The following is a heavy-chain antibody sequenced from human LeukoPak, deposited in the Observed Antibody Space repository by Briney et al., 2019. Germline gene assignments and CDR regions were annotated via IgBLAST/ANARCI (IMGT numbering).Heavy chain of an antibody. J-gene: IGHJ5*02. CDR1: GFTFSSYS. Sequence: PGGSLRLSCAASGFTFSSYSMNWVRQAPGKGLEWVSSISSSSSYIYYADSVEGRFTISRDNAKNSLYLQMNSLRAEDTAVYYCARGGYSSSWYPPPWFGPWGQGTLVTVSS. V-gene: IGHV3-21*01. CDR3: ARGGYSSSWYPPPWFGP. CDR2: ISSSSSYI. D-gene: IGHD6-13*01.